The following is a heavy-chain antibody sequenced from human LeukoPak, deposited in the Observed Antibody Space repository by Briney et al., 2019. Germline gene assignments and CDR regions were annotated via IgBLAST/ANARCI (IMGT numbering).Heavy chain of an antibody. V-gene: IGHV4-39*01. Sequence: SETLSLTCTVSGGSISSSSYYWGWIRQPPGKGLEWIGSIYYSGSTYYNPSLKSRVTISVDTSKNQFSLKLSSVTAADTAVYYCARHMSHGEPYNWFDPWGQGTLVTVSS. J-gene: IGHJ5*02. CDR2: IYYSGST. CDR1: GGSISSSSYY. D-gene: IGHD4-17*01. CDR3: ARHMSHGEPYNWFDP.